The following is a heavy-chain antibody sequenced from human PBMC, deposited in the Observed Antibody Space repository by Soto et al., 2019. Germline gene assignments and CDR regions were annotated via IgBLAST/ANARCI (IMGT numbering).Heavy chain of an antibody. CDR1: GYTFTSYA. CDR2: INAGNGNT. D-gene: IGHD3-22*01. V-gene: IGHV1-3*01. CDR3: AVYYYDSSGYYYDIYYYGMDV. Sequence: QVQLVQSGAEVKKPGASVKVSCKASGYTFTSYAMHWVRQAPGQRLEWMGWINAGNGNTKYSQKFQGRVTITRDTSASTAYMELSSLRSEDTAVYYCAVYYYDSSGYYYDIYYYGMDVWGQGTTVTVSS. J-gene: IGHJ6*02.